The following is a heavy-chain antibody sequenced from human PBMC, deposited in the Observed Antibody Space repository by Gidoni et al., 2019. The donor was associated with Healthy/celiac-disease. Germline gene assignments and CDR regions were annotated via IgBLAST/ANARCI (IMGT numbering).Heavy chain of an antibody. CDR2: IYHSGST. Sequence: QVQLQESGPGLVKPSGTLSLTCAVSGGSISSSNWWSWVRQPPGQGLEWIGEIYHSGSTNYNPSLKSRVTISVDKSKNQFSLKLSSVTAADTAVYYCARAVGYCSSTSCEKTGGMDVWGQGTTVTVS. CDR1: GGSISSSNW. CDR3: ARAVGYCSSTSCEKTGGMDV. J-gene: IGHJ6*02. D-gene: IGHD2-2*01. V-gene: IGHV4-4*02.